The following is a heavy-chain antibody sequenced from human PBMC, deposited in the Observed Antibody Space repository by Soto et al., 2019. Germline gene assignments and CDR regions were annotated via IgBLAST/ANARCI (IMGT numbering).Heavy chain of an antibody. J-gene: IGHJ6*02. D-gene: IGHD3-10*01. CDR3: ARNYYGSGSYYRHYGMDV. CDR1: GGTFSSYA. CDR2: IIPIFGTA. Sequence: ASVKVSCKASGGTFSSYAISWVRQAPGQGLEWMGGIIPIFGTANYAQKSQGRVTITADESTSTAYMELSSLRSEDTAVYYCARNYYGSGSYYRHYGMDVWGQGTTVTVSS. V-gene: IGHV1-69*13.